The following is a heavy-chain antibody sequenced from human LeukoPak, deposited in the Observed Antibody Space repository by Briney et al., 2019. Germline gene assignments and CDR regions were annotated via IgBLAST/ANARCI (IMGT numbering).Heavy chain of an antibody. Sequence: GGSLRLSCAASGFTFSSYWMSWVRQAPGKGLEWVASIKQDGSEKYYVDSVKGRFTISRDNAKNSLYLQMNSLRAEDTAVYYCARRITIFGVVMRYFDLWGRGTLVTVSS. CDR1: GFTFSSYW. CDR3: ARRITIFGVVMRYFDL. D-gene: IGHD3-3*01. J-gene: IGHJ2*01. V-gene: IGHV3-7*01. CDR2: IKQDGSEK.